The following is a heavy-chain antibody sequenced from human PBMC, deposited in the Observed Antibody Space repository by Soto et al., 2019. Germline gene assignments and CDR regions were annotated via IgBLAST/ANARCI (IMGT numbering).Heavy chain of an antibody. V-gene: IGHV4-59*01. D-gene: IGHD5-18*01. J-gene: IGHJ4*02. Sequence: SETLSLTCTVSGGSISSYYWSWIRQPPGKGLEWIGYIYYSGSTNYNPSLKSRVTISVDTSKNQFSLKLSSVTAADTAVYYCARGGGGYSYGFDYWGQGTLVTSPQ. CDR2: IYYSGST. CDR3: ARGGGGYSYGFDY. CDR1: GGSISSYY.